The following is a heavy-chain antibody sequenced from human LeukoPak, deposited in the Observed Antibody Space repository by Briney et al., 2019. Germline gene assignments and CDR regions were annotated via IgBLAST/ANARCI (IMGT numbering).Heavy chain of an antibody. CDR1: GYTFTSYG. V-gene: IGHV1-69*13. CDR2: IIPIFGTA. J-gene: IGHJ4*02. D-gene: IGHD3-10*02. Sequence: VASVKVSCKASGYTFTSYGISWVRQAPGQGLEWMGGIIPIFGTANYAQKFQGRVTITADESTSTAYMELSSLRSDDTAVYYCARGLGSRSPDYWGQGTLVTVSS. CDR3: ARGLGSRSPDY.